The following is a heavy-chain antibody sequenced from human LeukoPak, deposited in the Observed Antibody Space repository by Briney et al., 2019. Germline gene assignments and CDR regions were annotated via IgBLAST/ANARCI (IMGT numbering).Heavy chain of an antibody. CDR1: GFAFDTYN. CDR3: AKGVDSSSWYSFDY. J-gene: IGHJ4*02. Sequence: PGGSLRLSCAASGFAFDTYNMNWVRQTPGKGLEWVSYISSGGSTIYYADSVRGRFTISRDNAKNSLYLQMDSLRDEDTAVYYCAKGVDSSSWYSFDYWGQGTLVTASS. V-gene: IGHV3-48*02. D-gene: IGHD6-13*01. CDR2: ISSGGSTI.